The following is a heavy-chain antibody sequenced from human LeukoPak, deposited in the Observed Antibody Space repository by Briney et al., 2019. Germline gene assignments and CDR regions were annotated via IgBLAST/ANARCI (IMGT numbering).Heavy chain of an antibody. J-gene: IGHJ4*02. V-gene: IGHV3-53*01. CDR2: IYSGGST. CDR1: GFTVSSNY. Sequence: PGGSLRLSCAASGFTVSSNYMSWVRQAPGKGLEWVSVIYSGGSTYYADSVKGRFTISRDNSKNTLYLQMNSPRAEDTAVYYCAKYNWNYASIDNWGQGTLVTVSS. CDR3: AKYNWNYASIDN. D-gene: IGHD1-7*01.